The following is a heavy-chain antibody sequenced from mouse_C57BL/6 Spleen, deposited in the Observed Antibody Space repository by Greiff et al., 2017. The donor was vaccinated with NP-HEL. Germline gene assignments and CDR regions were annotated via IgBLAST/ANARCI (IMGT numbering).Heavy chain of an antibody. CDR2: ISNGGGST. D-gene: IGHD4-1*01. CDR1: GFTFSDYY. J-gene: IGHJ2*01. Sequence: EVMLVESGGGLVQPGGSLKLSCAASGFTFSDYYMYWVRQTPEKRLEWVAYISNGGGSTYYPDTVKGRFTISRDNAKNTLYLQMSRLKSEDTAMYYCARLNWAFDYWGQGTTLTVSS. CDR3: ARLNWAFDY. V-gene: IGHV5-12*01.